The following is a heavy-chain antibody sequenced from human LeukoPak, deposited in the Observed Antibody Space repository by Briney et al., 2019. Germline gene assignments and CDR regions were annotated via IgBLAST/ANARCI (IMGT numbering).Heavy chain of an antibody. D-gene: IGHD7-27*01. CDR3: ARFRSVHWDFDY. V-gene: IGHV3-48*02. J-gene: IGHJ4*02. CDR1: GFNFSNYS. CDR2: ISSSGRTI. Sequence: GGSLRLSCAASGFNFSNYSMNWVRQAPGKGLEWVSYISSSGRTIHHADSVKGRFTISRDNAKNSLYLQMNSLRDEDTAVYYCARFRSVHWDFDYWGQGTLVTVSS.